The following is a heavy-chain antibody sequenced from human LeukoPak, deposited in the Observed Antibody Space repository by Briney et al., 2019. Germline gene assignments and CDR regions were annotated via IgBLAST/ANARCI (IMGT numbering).Heavy chain of an antibody. CDR1: GYSISSGYY. V-gene: IGHV4-38-2*01. Sequence: SETLSLTCAVSGYSISSGYYWGWIRQPPGKWLDGIGIIYHSGSTYYNPSLKSRVTISVDTSKNQFSLKLSSVTAADTAVYYCARRGRDKARLGYYYYYMDVWGKGTTVTVSS. J-gene: IGHJ6*03. D-gene: IGHD6-19*01. CDR2: IYHSGST. CDR3: ARRGRDKARLGYYYYYMDV.